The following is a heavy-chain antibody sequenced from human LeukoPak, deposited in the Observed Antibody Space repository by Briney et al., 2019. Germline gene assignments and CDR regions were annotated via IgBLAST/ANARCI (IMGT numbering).Heavy chain of an antibody. V-gene: IGHV3-23*01. CDR3: VEDVVVIVAAKPGI. CDR1: GFTFSSYA. CDR2: ISGSGDTT. D-gene: IGHD2-15*01. J-gene: IGHJ1*01. Sequence: GGSLRLSCAASGFTFSSYAMSWVRQAPGKGLEWVSVISGSGDTTYYADSVKGRFTISRDNSKNTLYLQMNSLRAEDTAVYYCVEDVVVIVAAKPGIWGQGTLVAVSS.